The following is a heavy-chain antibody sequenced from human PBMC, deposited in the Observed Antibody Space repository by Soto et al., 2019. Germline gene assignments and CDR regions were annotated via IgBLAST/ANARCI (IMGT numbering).Heavy chain of an antibody. CDR1: GFSISSGNY. Sequence: SETLSLTCAVSGFSISSGNYWGWIRKHPGKGLEWIGSVYHGGNTYYNPSLKSRVSISIDLSKNQFSLKLTSVTAADTAAYYCSSRDCVGEYYGWDVWGQGTMVTVSS. J-gene: IGHJ6*02. D-gene: IGHD2-21*02. CDR2: VYHGGNT. CDR3: SSRDCVGEYYGWDV. V-gene: IGHV4-38-2*01.